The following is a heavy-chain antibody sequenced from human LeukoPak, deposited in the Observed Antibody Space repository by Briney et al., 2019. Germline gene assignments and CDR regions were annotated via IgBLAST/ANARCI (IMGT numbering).Heavy chain of an antibody. CDR1: GIIFSDAW. CDR3: ARDVSGPEY. Sequence: GGSLRLSCTASGIIFSDAWMSWVRQAPGKGLEWVANIKQDGSEKYYVDSVEGRFTISRDNAKNSLSLQMNSLRGEDTAVYYCARDVSGPEYWGQGTLVTVSS. CDR2: IKQDGSEK. V-gene: IGHV3-7*01. D-gene: IGHD3-10*01. J-gene: IGHJ4*02.